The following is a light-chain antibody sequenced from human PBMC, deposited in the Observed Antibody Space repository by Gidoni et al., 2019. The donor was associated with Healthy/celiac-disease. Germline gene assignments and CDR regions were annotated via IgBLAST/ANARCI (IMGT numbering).Light chain of an antibody. Sequence: QSALPQPASVSGSPGQSITISCTGTSSDVGGYNYVSWYQQHPGKAPKLMIYEVSNRPSGVPDRFSGSKSGNTASLTISGLQAEDEADYYCSSYTSSSTLDVFGTGTKVTV. CDR1: SSDVGGYNY. V-gene: IGLV2-14*01. CDR3: SSYTSSSTLDV. CDR2: EVS. J-gene: IGLJ1*01.